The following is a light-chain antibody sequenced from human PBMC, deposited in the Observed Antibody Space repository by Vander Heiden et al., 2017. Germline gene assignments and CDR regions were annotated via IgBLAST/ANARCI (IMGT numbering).Light chain of an antibody. J-gene: IGKJ4*01. CDR3: QQYYSTPHT. V-gene: IGKV4-1*01. CDR2: WAS. Sequence: DIVMTQSPDSLAVSLGERATINCKSSQSVLYSSNNKNYLAWYQQKPGQPPKLLIYWASTRESGVPDRFSGSGSGTDFTLTISSLQAEDVAVYYCQQYYSTPHTFGAGTKVEIK. CDR1: QSVLYSSNNKNY.